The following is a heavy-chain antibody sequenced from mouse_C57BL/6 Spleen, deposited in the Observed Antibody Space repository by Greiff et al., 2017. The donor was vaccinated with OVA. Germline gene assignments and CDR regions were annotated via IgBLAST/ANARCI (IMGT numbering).Heavy chain of an antibody. Sequence: QVQLQQSGPELVKPGASVKLSCKASGYTFTSYDINWVKQRPGQGLEWIGWIYPSDGSTKYNEKFKGKAILTVDTSSSTAYMVLHSLTSEDSAVYFCARDYYGSSPYCYFDVWGTGTTVTVSS. D-gene: IGHD1-1*01. CDR3: ARDYYGSSPYCYFDV. CDR2: IYPSDGST. J-gene: IGHJ1*03. CDR1: GYTFTSYD. V-gene: IGHV1-85*01.